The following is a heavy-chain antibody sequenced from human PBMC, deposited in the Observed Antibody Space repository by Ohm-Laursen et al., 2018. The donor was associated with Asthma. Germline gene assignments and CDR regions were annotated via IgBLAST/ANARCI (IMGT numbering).Heavy chain of an antibody. V-gene: IGHV3-21*04. J-gene: IGHJ3*02. Sequence: SLRLSCAASGYTFSRYSIHWVRQIPGKGLEWVASISTASSFIYYADSVRGRFTTSRDNARNSVYLQMNSLRAEDTAVYYCVRAHSGSYSYAFDIWGQGTVVTVSS. CDR1: GYTFSRYS. D-gene: IGHD1-26*01. CDR2: ISTASSFI. CDR3: VRAHSGSYSYAFDI.